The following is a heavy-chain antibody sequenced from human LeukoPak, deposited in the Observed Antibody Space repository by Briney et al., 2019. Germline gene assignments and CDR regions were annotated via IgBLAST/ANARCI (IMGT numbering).Heavy chain of an antibody. Sequence: PGASLRLSCAASGFTFSSYWMHWVRQAPGKGLVWVSRINSDGSSTSYADSVKGRFTISRDNAKNTLYLQMNSLRAEDTAVYYCARDRDSGSYPHGGGFDPWGQGTLVTVSS. V-gene: IGHV3-74*01. CDR1: GFTFSSYW. CDR3: ARDRDSGSYPHGGGFDP. J-gene: IGHJ5*02. CDR2: INSDGSST. D-gene: IGHD1-26*01.